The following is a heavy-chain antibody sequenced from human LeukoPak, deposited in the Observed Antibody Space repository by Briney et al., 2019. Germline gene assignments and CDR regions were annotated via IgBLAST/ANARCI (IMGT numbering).Heavy chain of an antibody. CDR2: LSSSSSYI. V-gene: IGHV3-21*01. J-gene: IGHJ6*02. D-gene: IGHD6-13*01. Sequence: GGSLRLSCAASGFNFSNAWMSWVRQAPGKGLEWVSSLSSSSSYIYYADSVKGRFTISRDNAKNSLYLQMNSLRAEDTAVYYCARGDGIAAAGRYYYYGMDVWGQGTTVTVSS. CDR1: GFNFSNAW. CDR3: ARGDGIAAAGRYYYYGMDV.